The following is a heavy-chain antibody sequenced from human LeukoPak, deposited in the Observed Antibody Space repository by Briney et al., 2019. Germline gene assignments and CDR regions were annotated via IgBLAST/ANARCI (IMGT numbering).Heavy chain of an antibody. D-gene: IGHD1-26*01. CDR2: ISAYNGNT. CDR1: GYTFTSYG. J-gene: IGHJ4*02. CDR3: AGPTLGAAPFDY. Sequence: ASVKVSCKASGYTFTSYGISRVRQAPGQGLEWMGWISAYNGNTNYAQKLQGRVTMTTDTSTSTAYMELRSLRSDDTAVYYCAGPTLGAAPFDYWGQGTLVTVSS. V-gene: IGHV1-18*01.